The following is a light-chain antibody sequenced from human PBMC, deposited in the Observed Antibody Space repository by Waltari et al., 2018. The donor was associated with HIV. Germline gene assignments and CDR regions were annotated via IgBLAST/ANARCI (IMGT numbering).Light chain of an antibody. CDR2: EVN. CDR3: CSYAGSSTSVV. V-gene: IGLV2-23*02. J-gene: IGLJ2*01. Sequence: QSALTQSASVSGSPGQSITISCTGTSSDVGSYNLVSWYQHHPGKAPKLMSYEVNKRPSGVSKRFSGSKSVNTASLTISGLQAEDEADYYCCSYAGSSTSVVFGGGTKLTVL. CDR1: SSDVGSYNL.